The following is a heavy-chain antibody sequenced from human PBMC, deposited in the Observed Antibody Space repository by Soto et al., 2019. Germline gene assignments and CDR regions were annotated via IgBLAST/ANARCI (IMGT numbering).Heavy chain of an antibody. V-gene: IGHV4-34*01. CDR1: GGSFSGYY. D-gene: IGHD3-3*01. Sequence: PSETLSLTCAVYGGSFSGYYWSWIRQPPGKGLEWIGEINHSGSTNYNPSLKSRVTISVDTSKNQFSLKLSSVTAADTSVYYCAHDFWSGYSTWGQGTLVTVSS. CDR2: INHSGST. J-gene: IGHJ5*02. CDR3: AHDFWSGYST.